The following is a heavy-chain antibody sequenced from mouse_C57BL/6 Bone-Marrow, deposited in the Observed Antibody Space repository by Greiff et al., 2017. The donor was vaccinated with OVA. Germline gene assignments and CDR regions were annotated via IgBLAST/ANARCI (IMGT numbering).Heavy chain of an antibody. CDR1: GYTFTSYG. CDR3: ARVGYYFDD. Sequence: QVQLQQSGAELARPGASVKLSCKASGYTFTSYGISWVKQRTGQGLEWIGEIYPRSGNTYSNEKFKGKSTLTADKSSSTAYMELRSLTSEDSAVYFFARVGYYFDDWGQGTTLTVSS. CDR2: IYPRSGNT. V-gene: IGHV1-81*01. D-gene: IGHD3-1*01. J-gene: IGHJ2*01.